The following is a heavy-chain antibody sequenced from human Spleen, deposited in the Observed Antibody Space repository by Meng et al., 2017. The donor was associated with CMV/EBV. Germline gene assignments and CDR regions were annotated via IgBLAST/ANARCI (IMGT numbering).Heavy chain of an antibody. CDR2: INHSGST. J-gene: IGHJ4*02. D-gene: IGHD1-26*01. V-gene: IGHV4-34*01. CDR1: VGSFSGYY. Sequence: QTQTGGAGLLKPSWTLSLTCAVYVGSFSGYYWSWIRQPPGKGLEWLGEINHSGSTNYNPSLKSRVTISVDTSKNQFSLKLSSVTAADTAVYYCARGTPSFAGATTEYFDYWGQGTLVTVSS. CDR3: ARGTPSFAGATTEYFDY.